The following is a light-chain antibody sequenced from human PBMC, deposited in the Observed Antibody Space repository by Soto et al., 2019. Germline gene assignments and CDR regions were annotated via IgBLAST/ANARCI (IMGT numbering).Light chain of an antibody. Sequence: QSVLTQPASVSGSPGQSITISCTGTSSVVGGYNYVSWYQQHPGKAPKLMIYDVTNRPSGVSNRFSGSKSGNTASLTISGLQAEDEADYYCSSYTSSSTLEVFGGGTKLTVL. CDR2: DVT. V-gene: IGLV2-14*01. CDR3: SSYTSSSTLEV. CDR1: SSVVGGYNY. J-gene: IGLJ3*02.